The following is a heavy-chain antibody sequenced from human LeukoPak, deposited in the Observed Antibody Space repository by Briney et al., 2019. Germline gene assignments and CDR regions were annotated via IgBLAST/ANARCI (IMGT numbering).Heavy chain of an antibody. CDR2: INHSGST. CDR3: ARHSSGWYDLNLDY. D-gene: IGHD6-19*01. J-gene: IGHJ4*02. CDR1: GGSFSGYY. Sequence: PSETLSLTCAVYGGSFSGYYWSWIRQPPGKGLEWIGEINHSGSTNYNPSLKSRVTISVDTSKNQFSLKLSSVTAADTAVYYCARHSSGWYDLNLDYWGQGTLVTVSS. V-gene: IGHV4-34*01.